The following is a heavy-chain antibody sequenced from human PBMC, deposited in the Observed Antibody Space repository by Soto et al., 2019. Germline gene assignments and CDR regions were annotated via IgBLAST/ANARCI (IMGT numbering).Heavy chain of an antibody. D-gene: IGHD1-7*01. CDR2: IYHSGST. Sequence: QLQLQESGSGLVKPSQTLSLTCAVSGGSISSGGYSWSWIRQPPGKGLEWIGYIYHSGSTYYNPSPKSRVTISVDRSKNQFSLKLSSLTAEATAVYYCARTESGTFDPWGQGTLVTVSS. V-gene: IGHV4-30-2*01. J-gene: IGHJ5*02. CDR3: ARTESGTFDP. CDR1: GGSISSGGYS.